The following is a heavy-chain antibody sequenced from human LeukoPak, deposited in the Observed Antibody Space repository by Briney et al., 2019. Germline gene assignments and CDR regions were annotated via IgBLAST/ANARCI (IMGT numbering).Heavy chain of an antibody. CDR1: GFSFSSHW. CDR3: ARGARWAYYFDY. V-gene: IGHV3-7*03. Sequence: GGSLRLSCAASGFSFSSHWMSWVRQAPGKGLEWVGNIQPDGSEQYPVDSVKGRFTISRDNANNSVFLQMNNLRAEDSAIYYCARGARWAYYFDYWGQGSLVTVSS. CDR2: IQPDGSEQ. D-gene: IGHD4-23*01. J-gene: IGHJ4*02.